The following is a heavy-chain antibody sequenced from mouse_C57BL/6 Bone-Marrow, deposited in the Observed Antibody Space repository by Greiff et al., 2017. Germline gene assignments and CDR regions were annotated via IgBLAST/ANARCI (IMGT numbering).Heavy chain of an antibody. CDR1: GFTFSSYA. CDR3: AREDDYERTWFAY. J-gene: IGHJ3*01. D-gene: IGHD2-4*01. Sequence: EVQVVESGGGLVKPGGSLKLSCAASGFTFSSYAMSWVRQTPEKRLEWVATISDGGSYTYYPDNVKGRFTISRDHAKNNLYLQMSHLKSEDTAMYYCAREDDYERTWFAYWGQGTLVTVSA. CDR2: ISDGGSYT. V-gene: IGHV5-4*01.